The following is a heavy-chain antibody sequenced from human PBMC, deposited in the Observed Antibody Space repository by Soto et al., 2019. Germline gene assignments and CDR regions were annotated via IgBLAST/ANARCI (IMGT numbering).Heavy chain of an antibody. CDR2: INHSGST. Sequence: PSETLSLTCAVYGGSFSGYYWSWIRQPPGKGLEWIGEINHSGSTNYNPSLKSRVTISVDTSKNQFSLKLSSVTAADTAVYYCARAYSGSYLGRYFDYWGQGTLVTVS. J-gene: IGHJ4*02. CDR3: ARAYSGSYLGRYFDY. V-gene: IGHV4-34*01. D-gene: IGHD1-26*01. CDR1: GGSFSGYY.